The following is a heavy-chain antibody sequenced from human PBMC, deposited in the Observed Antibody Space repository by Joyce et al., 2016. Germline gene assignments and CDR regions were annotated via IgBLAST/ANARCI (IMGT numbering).Heavy chain of an antibody. CDR2: IYYGDIT. Sequence: QVQLQESGPGLVKPSQTLSLTCTVSGDSLIRGGYYWSWIRQHPEKGLEWIGYIYYGDITSYDPSVKRRVSISRDTSKNQFSLRLRSVTAADAAVYYCAGDRERRTYGLWGRGTLVTVSS. CDR1: GDSLIRGGYY. V-gene: IGHV4-31*03. CDR3: AGDRERRTYGL. D-gene: IGHD4-17*01. J-gene: IGHJ2*01.